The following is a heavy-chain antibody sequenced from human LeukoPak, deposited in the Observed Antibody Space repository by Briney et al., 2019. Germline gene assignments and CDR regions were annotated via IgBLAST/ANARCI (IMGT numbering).Heavy chain of an antibody. CDR2: IRYDGSNK. Sequence: PGGSLRLSCAASGFTFSSYGMHWVRQAPGRGLEWVAFIRYDGSNKYYADSVKGRFTISRDNSKDTLYLQMNSLRAEDTAVYYCAKWPSSGTSYYMDVWGKGTTVTVSS. D-gene: IGHD3-10*01. CDR3: AKWPSSGTSYYMDV. J-gene: IGHJ6*03. CDR1: GFTFSSYG. V-gene: IGHV3-30*02.